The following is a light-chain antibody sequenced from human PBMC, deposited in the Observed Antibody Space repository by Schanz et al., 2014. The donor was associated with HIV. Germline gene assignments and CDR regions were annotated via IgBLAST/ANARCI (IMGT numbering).Light chain of an antibody. J-gene: IGKJ1*01. CDR1: QGIGND. CDR3: QQLDTYPLT. Sequence: DIQLTQSPSSLSASVGDRVTITCRASQGIGNDLGWYQQRPGKAPKRLIYAASTLQSGVPSRFVGGGSGTEFTLTISSLQPEDFATYYCQQLDTYPLTFGLGTKVAIK. V-gene: IGKV1-17*01. CDR2: AAS.